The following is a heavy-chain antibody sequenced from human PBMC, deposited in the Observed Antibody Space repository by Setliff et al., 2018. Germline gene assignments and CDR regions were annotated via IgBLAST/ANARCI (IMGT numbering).Heavy chain of an antibody. V-gene: IGHV3-9*01. J-gene: IGHJ4*02. D-gene: IGHD1-26*01. CDR3: VKDMAGSYFDERFDY. CDR1: GFTFDDYG. CDR2: ITWNSDNT. Sequence: LRLSCAASGFTFDDYGMSWVRQAPGKGLEWVAGITWNSDNTGYADSVKGRFTISRDNAKNSLSLQMNSLRVEDTALYYCVKDMAGSYFDERFDYWGPGTLVTVSS.